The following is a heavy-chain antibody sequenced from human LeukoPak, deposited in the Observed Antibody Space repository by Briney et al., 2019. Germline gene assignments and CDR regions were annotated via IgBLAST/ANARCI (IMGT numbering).Heavy chain of an antibody. V-gene: IGHV3-21*01. J-gene: IGHJ4*02. D-gene: IGHD3-22*01. Sequence: GGSLRLSCAASGFTFSSYSMNWVRQAPGKGLEWVSSISSSSSYIYYADSVKGRFTISRDNAKNSLYLQMNSLRAEDTAVYYCARDRLVYYYDSSGYYYSGPTSPLLFDYWGQGTLVTVSS. CDR1: GFTFSSYS. CDR3: ARDRLVYYYDSSGYYYSGPTSPLLFDY. CDR2: ISSSSSYI.